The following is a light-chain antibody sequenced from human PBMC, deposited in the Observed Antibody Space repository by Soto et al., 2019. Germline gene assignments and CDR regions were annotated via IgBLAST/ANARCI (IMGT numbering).Light chain of an antibody. V-gene: IGKV3-11*01. CDR2: DAS. Sequence: EIVLTQSPATLSLSPGERATLSCRASQSVSSYLAWYQQKPGQAPRLLIYDASNRATGIPARFSGSGSGTAFTLIISSLVPEDFAVYYCQQRSDWPWTFGQGTKVEIK. CDR1: QSVSSY. J-gene: IGKJ1*01. CDR3: QQRSDWPWT.